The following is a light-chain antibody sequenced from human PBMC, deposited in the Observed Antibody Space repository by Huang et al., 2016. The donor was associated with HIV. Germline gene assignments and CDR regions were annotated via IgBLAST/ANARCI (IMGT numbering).Light chain of an antibody. J-gene: IGKJ1*01. Sequence: DIVMSQSPLSLPVTPGEPASISCRSSQSLLHGSGYNYLDWYLQKPGQSPQLLNYLGSSRASGVPDRFSGSGSGTDFTLKISRVEAEDVGVYYCMQALQTPPTFGQGTKVEI. CDR2: LGS. CDR1: QSLLHGSGYNY. V-gene: IGKV2-28*01. CDR3: MQALQTPPT.